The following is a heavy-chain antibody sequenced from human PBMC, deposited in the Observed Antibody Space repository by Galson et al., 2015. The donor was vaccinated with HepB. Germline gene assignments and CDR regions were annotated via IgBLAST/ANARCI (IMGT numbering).Heavy chain of an antibody. CDR2: LYRDGST. Sequence: SLRLSCAASGFTVSSNYMSWVRQAPGKGLEWVSVLYRDGSTSYADSVKGRFTSSRDISKNTVDLQMNSLRVEDTAVYYCVSSKDFWNDGDYWGQGTLVTVSS. V-gene: IGHV3-66*01. D-gene: IGHD1-1*01. J-gene: IGHJ4*02. CDR1: GFTVSSNY. CDR3: VSSKDFWNDGDY.